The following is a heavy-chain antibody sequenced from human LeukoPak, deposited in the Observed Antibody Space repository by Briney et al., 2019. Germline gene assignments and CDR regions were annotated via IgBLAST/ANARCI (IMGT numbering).Heavy chain of an antibody. CDR2: IYTSGST. CDR3: ARASNCSSTSCYWRGYYYGMDV. V-gene: IGHV4-4*07. D-gene: IGHD2-2*01. Sequence: PSETLSLTCTVSGGSISSYYWSWIRQPAGKGLEWIGRIYTSGSTNYNPSLKSRVTMSVDTSKNQFSLKLSSVTAADTAVYYCARASNCSSTSCYWRGYYYGMDVWGQGTTVTVSS. CDR1: GGSISSYY. J-gene: IGHJ6*02.